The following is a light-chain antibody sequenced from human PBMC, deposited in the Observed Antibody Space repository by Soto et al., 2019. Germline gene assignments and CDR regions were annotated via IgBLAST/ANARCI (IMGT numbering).Light chain of an antibody. Sequence: DIQMTQSPSSLSASVGDRVTITCQASQDISNYLNCYQQKPGKAHKLLFYDASYLERVVPSRFSGSGSGTDFTFTISMMQPENSATYYCQRYYNLYTFGQGTKLEIK. V-gene: IGKV1-33*01. CDR3: QRYYNLYT. CDR1: QDISNY. CDR2: DAS. J-gene: IGKJ2*01.